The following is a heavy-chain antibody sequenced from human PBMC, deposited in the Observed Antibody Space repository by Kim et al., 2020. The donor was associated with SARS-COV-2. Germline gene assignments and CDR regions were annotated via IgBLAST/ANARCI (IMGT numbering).Heavy chain of an antibody. D-gene: IGHD2-2*01. CDR2: ISTSGSTI. V-gene: IGHV3-48*03. J-gene: IGHJ6*01. Sequence: GGSLRLSCAASGFTFSTYEMNWVHQAPGKGLEWISYISTSGSTIYYADSVKGRFTISRDNAKSSLSLQMNSLRAEDTAVYYCARSLYCSSTSCFYGMDV. CDR3: ARSLYCSSTSCFYGMDV. CDR1: GFTFSTYE.